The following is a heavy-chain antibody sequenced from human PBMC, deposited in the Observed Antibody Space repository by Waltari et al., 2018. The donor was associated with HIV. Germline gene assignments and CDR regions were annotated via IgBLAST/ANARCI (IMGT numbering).Heavy chain of an antibody. CDR2: ISYDGSNK. CDR1: GFPFSSYG. CDR3: AKDKGGVTYIFDY. V-gene: IGHV3-30*18. J-gene: IGHJ4*02. D-gene: IGHD1-1*01. Sequence: QVQLVESGGGVVQPGRSLRLSCAASGFPFSSYGMHWVRQAPGKRLEWVAVISYDGSNKYYADAVKGRFTISIDNSKNTLDLQMNSLRAEDTAVYYCAKDKGGVTYIFDYWGQGTLVTVSS.